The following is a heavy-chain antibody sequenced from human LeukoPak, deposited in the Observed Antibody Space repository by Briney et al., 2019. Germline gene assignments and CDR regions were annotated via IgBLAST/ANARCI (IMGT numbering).Heavy chain of an antibody. CDR1: GYTFTSYD. CDR3: ASASTYDFWGGYYTPVYGMDV. J-gene: IGHJ6*02. V-gene: IGHV1-8*01. Sequence: ASVKVSCKASGYTFTSYDINWVRQATGQGLEWMGWMNPNSGNTGYAQKFQGRVTMTRNTSISTAYMELSSLRSEDTAVYYCASASTYDFWGGYYTPVYGMDVWGQGTTVTVSS. CDR2: MNPNSGNT. D-gene: IGHD3-3*01.